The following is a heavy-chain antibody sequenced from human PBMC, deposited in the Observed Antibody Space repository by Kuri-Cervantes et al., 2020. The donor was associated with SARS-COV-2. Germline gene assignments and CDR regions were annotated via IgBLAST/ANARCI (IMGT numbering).Heavy chain of an antibody. J-gene: IGHJ6*02. Sequence: SVKVSCKASGGTFSSYAISWVRQAPGQGREWMGGIIPIFGTANYAQKFQGRVTITADESTSTAYMELSSLRSDDTAVYYCARDSGIAAAAPYYYYGMDVWGQGTTVTVSS. D-gene: IGHD6-13*01. CDR3: ARDSGIAAAAPYYYYGMDV. CDR2: IIPIFGTA. V-gene: IGHV1-69*13. CDR1: GGTFSSYA.